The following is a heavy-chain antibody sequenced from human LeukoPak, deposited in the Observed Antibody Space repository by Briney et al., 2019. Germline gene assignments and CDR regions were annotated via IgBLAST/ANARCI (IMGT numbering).Heavy chain of an antibody. CDR2: INPNSGGT. J-gene: IGHJ4*02. D-gene: IGHD3-22*01. V-gene: IGHV1-2*02. CDR3: ARAPPRYYDSSGYLDY. CDR1: GYTFTGHY. Sequence: ASVKVSCKASGYTFTGHYMHWVRQAPGQGLEWMGWINPNSGGTNYAQKFQGRVTMTRDTSISTAYMELSRLRSDDTAVYYCARAPPRYYDSSGYLDYWGQGTLVTVSS.